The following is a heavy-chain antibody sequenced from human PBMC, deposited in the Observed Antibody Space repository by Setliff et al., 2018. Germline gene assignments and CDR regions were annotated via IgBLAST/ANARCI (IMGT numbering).Heavy chain of an antibody. D-gene: IGHD3-16*01. V-gene: IGHV3-7*01. Sequence: SSSSYYWGWIRQPPGKGLEWVANIKQDGSEKYYVDSVKGRFTISRDNAKNSLYLQMNSLRAEDTAVYYCAGDGGEYWGQGTLVTV. CDR3: AGDGGEY. CDR1: SSSSYY. J-gene: IGHJ4*02. CDR2: IKQDGSEK.